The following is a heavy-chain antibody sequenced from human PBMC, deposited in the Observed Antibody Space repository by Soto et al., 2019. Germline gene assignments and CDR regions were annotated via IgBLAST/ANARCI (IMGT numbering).Heavy chain of an antibody. CDR2: IFHSGST. J-gene: IGHJ5*02. Sequence: QVQLQESGPGLVKPSGTLSLTCAVSGGPISSNNWWSWVRQAPGPGLEWIGDIFHSGSTNYNPSLKSRVTISVDKSKNQFSLKLSSVTAADTAMYYCARLFCSSSSCLTPSWFDPWGQGTLVTVSS. D-gene: IGHD2-2*01. CDR1: GGPISSNNW. CDR3: ARLFCSSSSCLTPSWFDP. V-gene: IGHV4-4*02.